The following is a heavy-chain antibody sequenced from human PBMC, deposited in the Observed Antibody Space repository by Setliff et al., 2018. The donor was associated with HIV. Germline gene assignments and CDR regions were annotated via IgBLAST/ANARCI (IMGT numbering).Heavy chain of an antibody. J-gene: IGHJ4*02. CDR1: GFTFSTFA. CDR3: AKVTSFWFEDY. Sequence: PGGSLRLSCVASGFTFSTFAMHWVRQAPGKGLEWVSAIIESGGTFYTDSVKGRFTISRDNSKNTLYLQMNSLRAEDTAVYYCAKVTSFWFEDYWGQGTLVTVSS. V-gene: IGHV3-23*01. D-gene: IGHD2-2*01. CDR2: IIESGGT.